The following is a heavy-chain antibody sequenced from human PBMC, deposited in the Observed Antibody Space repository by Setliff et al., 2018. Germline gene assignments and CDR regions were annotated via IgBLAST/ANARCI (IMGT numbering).Heavy chain of an antibody. CDR1: GFTFSSYS. CDR2: ISSSSSYI. D-gene: IGHD2-15*01. V-gene: IGHV3-21*01. Sequence: GGSLRLSCAASGFTFSSYSMNWVRQAPGKGLEWVSSISSSSSYIYYADSVKGRFTISRDNSNNALYLQMNSLRAEDTAVYYCARPVGGSCDGWGQGTPVTVSS. J-gene: IGHJ4*02. CDR3: ARPVGGSCDG.